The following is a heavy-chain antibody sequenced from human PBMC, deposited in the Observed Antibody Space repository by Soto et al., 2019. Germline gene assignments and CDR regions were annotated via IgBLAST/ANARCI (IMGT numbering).Heavy chain of an antibody. Sequence: GGSLRLSCAASVFALSSYWMHCVRQAPGQGLVWVSRINMAGTGINYAGSVKGRFTISRDNAKNTLFLQMNSLRDDDTAMYYCVRGNDGYGVFDYWGQGALVTVSS. V-gene: IGHV3-74*01. D-gene: IGHD5-18*01. CDR2: INMAGTGI. CDR3: VRGNDGYGVFDY. J-gene: IGHJ4*02. CDR1: VFALSSYW.